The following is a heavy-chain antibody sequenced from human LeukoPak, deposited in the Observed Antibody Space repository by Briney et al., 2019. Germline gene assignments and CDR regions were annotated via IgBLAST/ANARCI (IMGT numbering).Heavy chain of an antibody. CDR2: ISYDGSLN. D-gene: IGHD3-9*01. V-gene: IGHV3-30*03. CDR1: GFTFSTNA. CDR3: ARDTINYDILTGFRY. Sequence: GGSLRLSCAVSGFTFSTNAMHWVRQAPGKGLEWVAAISYDGSLNYYADSVKGRFTISRDNSKNTLYLQMNSLRAEDTAVYYCARDTINYDILTGFRYWGQGTLVTVSS. J-gene: IGHJ4*02.